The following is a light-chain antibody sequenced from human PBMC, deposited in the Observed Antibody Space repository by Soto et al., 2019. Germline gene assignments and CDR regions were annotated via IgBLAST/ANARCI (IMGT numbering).Light chain of an antibody. Sequence: DIQMTQSPSTLSASVGDRVTITCRASQSISNWLAWYQQRPEKAPKLLIYNASNFESEVQARETASLAGTEIALAIVCIQNNDLATYFCKLYDPHGTSGKGTK. CDR2: NAS. CDR3: KLYDPHGT. CDR1: QSISNW. J-gene: IGKJ1*01. V-gene: IGKV1-5*03.